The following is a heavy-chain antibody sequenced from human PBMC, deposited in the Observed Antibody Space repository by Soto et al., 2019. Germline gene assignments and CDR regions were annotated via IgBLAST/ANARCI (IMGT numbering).Heavy chain of an antibody. Sequence: SETLSLTCTVSGGSISSNNCYWGWIRQPPGKGLEWIGSFYYSGSTYYSPSLKSRVTMSVDTSKNQFSLRLTSVTAADTAVYYCAKHLSALYDAFDIWGQGTMVTVSS. D-gene: IGHD2-2*02. CDR1: GGSISSNNCY. CDR2: FYYSGST. J-gene: IGHJ3*02. CDR3: AKHLSALYDAFDI. V-gene: IGHV4-39*01.